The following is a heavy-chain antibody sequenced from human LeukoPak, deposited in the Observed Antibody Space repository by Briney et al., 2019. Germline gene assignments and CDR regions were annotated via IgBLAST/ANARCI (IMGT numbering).Heavy chain of an antibody. J-gene: IGHJ4*02. CDR1: GYTFTSYG. Sequence: ASVKVSCKASGYTFTSYGISWVRQAPGQGLEWMGWVSAYNGNTNYAQKLQGRVTMTTDTSTSPAYMELRRLRSDDRAVYYCARDDGSDLFDYWGQGTLVTVSS. V-gene: IGHV1-18*01. CDR3: ARDDGSDLFDY. CDR2: VSAYNGNT. D-gene: IGHD5-24*01.